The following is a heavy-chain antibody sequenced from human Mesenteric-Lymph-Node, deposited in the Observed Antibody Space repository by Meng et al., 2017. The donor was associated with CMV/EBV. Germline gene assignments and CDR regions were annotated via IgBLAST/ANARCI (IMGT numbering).Heavy chain of an antibody. Sequence: SGYTFTGYYRHWVRQAPGQGLEGMGRINPHSGGTNYAQKFQGRVTMTRDTSISTAYMELSRLRSDDTAVYYCARSGLIRFGELYWFDPWGQGTLVTVSS. D-gene: IGHD3-10*01. J-gene: IGHJ5*02. CDR2: INPHSGGT. CDR3: ARSGLIRFGELYWFDP. V-gene: IGHV1-2*06. CDR1: GYTFTGYY.